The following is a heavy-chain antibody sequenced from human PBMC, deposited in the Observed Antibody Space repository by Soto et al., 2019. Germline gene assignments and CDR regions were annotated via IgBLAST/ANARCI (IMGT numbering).Heavy chain of an antibody. D-gene: IGHD3-16*01. CDR2: INHVGGT. CDR3: VRIRYQLPSSVLWLDP. V-gene: IGHV4-34*01. J-gene: IGHJ5*02. CDR1: GGFLSESY. Sequence: SETLSLTCAVYGGFLSESYWTWIRQPPGKGLEWIGEINHVGGTNYNPSLKSRVTMSVDTSQNQFSLRLISVTAADTAMYLCVRIRYQLPSSVLWLDPWGQGTPVTVS.